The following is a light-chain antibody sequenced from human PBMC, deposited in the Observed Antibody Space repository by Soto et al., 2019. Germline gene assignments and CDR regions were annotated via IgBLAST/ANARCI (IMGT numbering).Light chain of an antibody. CDR1: QSVSSN. CDR3: QQYDSSPST. Sequence: EMVMTQSPATLSVSPGERATLSCRASQSVSSNLAWYQQKPVQARRLLIYGASTRATGIPARFSGSGSGTDFTLTISSLQSEDVAVYYCQQYDSSPSTFGPGTKVDIK. CDR2: GAS. J-gene: IGKJ1*01. V-gene: IGKV3-15*01.